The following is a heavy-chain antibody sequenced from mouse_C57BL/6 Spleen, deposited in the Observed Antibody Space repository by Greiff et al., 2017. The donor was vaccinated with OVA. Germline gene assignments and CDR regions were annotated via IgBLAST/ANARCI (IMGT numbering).Heavy chain of an antibody. V-gene: IGHV14-2*01. CDR1: GFNIKDYY. D-gene: IGHD1-1*01. CDR3: ARSITTVVATRGYYAMDY. J-gene: IGHJ4*01. CDR2: IDPEDGET. Sequence: EVQLQQSGAELVKPGASVKLSCTASGFNIKDYYMHWVKQRTEQGLEWIGRIDPEDGETKYAPKFQGKATITADTSSNTAYLQLSSLTSEDTAVYYCARSITTVVATRGYYAMDYWGQGTSVTVSS.